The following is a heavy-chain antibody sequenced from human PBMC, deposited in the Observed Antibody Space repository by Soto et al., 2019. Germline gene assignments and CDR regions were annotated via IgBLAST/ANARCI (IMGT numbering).Heavy chain of an antibody. V-gene: IGHV3-7*01. J-gene: IGHJ4*02. CDR1: AFTFRTSW. CDR3: TRDAGFNRFDY. CDR2: IKPDGSEK. Sequence: GGSLRLSCVASAFTFRTSWMTWVRQAPGKGLEWVANIKPDGSEKSYVDSVKGRFTISRDNAKNSLYLQMNSLRVEDTAVYYCTRDAGFNRFDYWGQGTVVTVSS.